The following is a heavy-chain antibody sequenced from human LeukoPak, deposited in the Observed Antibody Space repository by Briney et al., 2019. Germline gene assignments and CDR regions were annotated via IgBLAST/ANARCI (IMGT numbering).Heavy chain of an antibody. J-gene: IGHJ6*03. Sequence: PSETLSLTCTVSGGSISSYYWSWIRQPPGKGLEWIGYIYYSGSTNYNPSLKSRVTISVDTSKNQFSLKLSSVTAADTAVYYCARAARKEPSGELGAYYYYYYMDVWGKGTTVTVSS. CDR3: ARAARKEPSGELGAYYYYYYMDV. CDR2: IYYSGST. CDR1: GGSISSYY. D-gene: IGHD1-26*01. V-gene: IGHV4-59*01.